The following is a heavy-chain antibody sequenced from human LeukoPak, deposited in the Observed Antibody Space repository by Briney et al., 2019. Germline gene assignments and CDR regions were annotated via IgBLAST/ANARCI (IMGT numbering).Heavy chain of an antibody. CDR3: ARGLPSSSHGMDV. D-gene: IGHD6-13*01. CDR2: ISAYNGNT. V-gene: IGHV1-18*01. J-gene: IGHJ6*02. CDR1: GYTFTSYG. Sequence: ASVKVSCKASGYTFTSYGINWVRQAPGQGLEWMGWISAYNGNTNYVQKLLGRVTMTRNTSISTAYMELSSLRSEDTAVYYCARGLPSSSHGMDVWGQGTTVTVSS.